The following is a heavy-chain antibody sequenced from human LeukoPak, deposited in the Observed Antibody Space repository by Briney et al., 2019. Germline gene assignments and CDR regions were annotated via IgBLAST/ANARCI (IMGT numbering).Heavy chain of an antibody. CDR1: GGSFSGYY. CDR3: ARHPWTWFDP. D-gene: IGHD3/OR15-3a*01. Sequence: SETLSLTCAVYGGSFSGYYWSWIRQPPGKGLEWIGEINHSGSTNYNPSLKSRVTISVDTSKNQFSLKLSSVTAADTAVYYCARHPWTWFDPWGQGTLVTVSS. J-gene: IGHJ5*02. V-gene: IGHV4-34*01. CDR2: INHSGST.